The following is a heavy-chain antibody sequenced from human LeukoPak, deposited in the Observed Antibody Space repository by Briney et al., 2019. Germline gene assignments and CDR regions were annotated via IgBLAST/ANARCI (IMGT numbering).Heavy chain of an antibody. CDR3: TRHWRYYDSSGYYYI. CDR2: IRSKAYGGTT. J-gene: IGHJ4*02. Sequence: GGSLRLSCTASGFTFGDYAMSWVRQAPGKGLEWVGFIRSKAYGGTTEYAASVKGRFTISRDDSKSIAYLQMNSLKTEDTAVYYCTRHWRYYDSSGYYYIWGQGTLVTVSS. V-gene: IGHV3-49*04. D-gene: IGHD3-22*01. CDR1: GFTFGDYA.